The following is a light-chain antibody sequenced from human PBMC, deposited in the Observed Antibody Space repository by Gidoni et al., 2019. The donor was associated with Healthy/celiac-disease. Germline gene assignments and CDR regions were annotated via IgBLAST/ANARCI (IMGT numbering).Light chain of an antibody. CDR2: QDT. J-gene: IGLJ1*01. Sequence: SYDLTQPPSVSVSPGQTASITCSGDRLGDKYTYWYQHKSGQSPVLVMYQDTKRPSGIPERFSGSNSGNTATLTISGTQTLDEADYYCQAGDSNAEFFGTGTKVIVL. CDR1: RLGDKY. CDR3: QAGDSNAEF. V-gene: IGLV3-1*01.